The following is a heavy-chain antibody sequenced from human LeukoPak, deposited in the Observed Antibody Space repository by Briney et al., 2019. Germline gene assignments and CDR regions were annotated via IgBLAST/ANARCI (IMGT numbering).Heavy chain of an antibody. CDR3: AKDYYGSGSYFDY. J-gene: IGHJ4*02. D-gene: IGHD3-10*01. CDR2: ISYDGSNK. Sequence: GGSLRLSCAASGFTFSSYGMHWVRQAPGQGLEWVAVISYDGSNKYYADSVKGRFTISRDNSKNTLYLQMNSLRAEDTAVYYCAKDYYGSGSYFDYWGQGTLVTVSS. V-gene: IGHV3-30*18. CDR1: GFTFSSYG.